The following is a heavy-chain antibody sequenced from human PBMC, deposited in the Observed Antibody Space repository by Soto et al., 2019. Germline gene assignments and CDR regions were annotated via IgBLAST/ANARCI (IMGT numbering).Heavy chain of an antibody. CDR3: ARDIVVVVAASSYYYYYYGMDV. V-gene: IGHV1-8*01. D-gene: IGHD2-15*01. CDR2: MNPNSGNT. Sequence: ASVKVSCKASGYTFTSYDINWVRQATGQGLEWMGWMNPNSGNTGYAQKFQGRVTITADESTSTAYMELSSLRSEDTAVYYCARDIVVVVAASSYYYYYYGMDVWGQGTTVTVSS. J-gene: IGHJ6*02. CDR1: GYTFTSYD.